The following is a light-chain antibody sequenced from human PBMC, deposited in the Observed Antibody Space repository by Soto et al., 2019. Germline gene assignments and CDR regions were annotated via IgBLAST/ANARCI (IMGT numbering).Light chain of an antibody. V-gene: IGKV2-28*01. Sequence: DIVLTQSPISLPVTPGEPASISCRSSQSLLHSNGYNYLDWYVQKPGQSPQLLIYLGSNRASGVPDRFSGSGSGTDFTLKISRVEAEDVGVYYCMQALQTPPTFGQGTKVDIK. J-gene: IGKJ1*01. CDR3: MQALQTPPT. CDR2: LGS. CDR1: QSLLHSNGYNY.